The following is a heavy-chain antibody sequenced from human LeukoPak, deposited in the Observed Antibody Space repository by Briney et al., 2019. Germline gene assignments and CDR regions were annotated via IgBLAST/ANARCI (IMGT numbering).Heavy chain of an antibody. Sequence: PGGSLRLSWAASGFTFDDYGMSWVRQAPGKGLEWVSGINWNGGSTGYADSVKGRFTISRDNAKNSLYLQMNSLRAEDTALYYCARDLGYCSSTSCLNWFDPWGQGTLVTVSS. CDR3: ARDLGYCSSTSCLNWFDP. D-gene: IGHD2-2*01. V-gene: IGHV3-20*04. CDR1: GFTFDDYG. J-gene: IGHJ5*02. CDR2: INWNGGST.